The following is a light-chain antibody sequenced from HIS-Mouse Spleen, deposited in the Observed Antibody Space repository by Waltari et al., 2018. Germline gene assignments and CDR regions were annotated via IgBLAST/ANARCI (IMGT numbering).Light chain of an antibody. CDR2: DDS. CDR1: NIGSKS. Sequence: SYVLTQPPSVSVAPGQTARITCGGNNIGSKSVHWYQQKPGQAPVLVVYDDSGRPSGIPEGCSGSNSGNTATLTISRVEAGDEADYYCQVWDSSSDHVVFGGGTKLTVL. CDR3: QVWDSSSDHVV. V-gene: IGLV3-21*02. J-gene: IGLJ2*01.